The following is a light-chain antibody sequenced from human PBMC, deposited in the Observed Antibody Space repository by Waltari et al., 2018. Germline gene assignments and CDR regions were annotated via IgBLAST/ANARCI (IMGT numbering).Light chain of an antibody. Sequence: EIVMTQSPATLSVSPGERATLSCRASQSVGNNLAWYQQQPGQAPRLLIYGASTRATGSPARFSGSGSGTEFTLTISSLESEDFAVYYCQQYNSWPPITFGGGTKVEIK. CDR3: QQYNSWPPIT. CDR2: GAS. CDR1: QSVGNN. J-gene: IGKJ4*01. V-gene: IGKV3-15*01.